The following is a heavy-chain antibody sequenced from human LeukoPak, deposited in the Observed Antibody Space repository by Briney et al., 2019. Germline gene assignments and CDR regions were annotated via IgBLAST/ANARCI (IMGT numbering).Heavy chain of an antibody. CDR3: ARRKKTYYYDSSGYYPFDY. V-gene: IGHV4-39*07. Sequence: PSETLSLTCTVSGGSISSRPYYWGWIRQPPGKGLEWLGSFDYSGSTYYKPSLKSRVTISVDTSKNQFSLKLSSVTAADTAVYYCARRKKTYYYDSSGYYPFDYWGQGTLVTVSS. D-gene: IGHD3-22*01. CDR2: FDYSGST. J-gene: IGHJ4*02. CDR1: GGSISSRPYY.